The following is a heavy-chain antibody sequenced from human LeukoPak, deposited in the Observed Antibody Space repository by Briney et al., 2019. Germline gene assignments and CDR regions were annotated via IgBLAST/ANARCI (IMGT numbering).Heavy chain of an antibody. CDR3: ARSYGSGSYPYYYYYMDV. V-gene: IGHV4-59*01. CDR2: IYYSGST. Sequence: SETLSLTCTVSGGSISRNYWSWILRPPGKGLEWIGYIYYSGSTNYNPSLKSRVTISVDTSKNQFSLKLSSVTAADTAVYYCARSYGSGSYPYYYYYMDVWGKGTTVTVSS. J-gene: IGHJ6*03. CDR1: GGSISRNY. D-gene: IGHD3-10*01.